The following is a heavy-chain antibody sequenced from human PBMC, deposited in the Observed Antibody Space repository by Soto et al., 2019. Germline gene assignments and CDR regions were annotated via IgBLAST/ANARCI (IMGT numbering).Heavy chain of an antibody. J-gene: IGHJ4*02. Sequence: GGSLRLSCIASGFTFNNYGLSWVRQAPGKGLEWVASISGSGTGTNYADSVKGQFTISRDNSKNTLYLQMNSLRSEDTAVYYCARSCADRAAIDYWGQGTLVTVSS. CDR3: ARSCADRAAIDY. V-gene: IGHV3-23*01. CDR1: GFTFNNYG. D-gene: IGHD2-2*02. CDR2: ISGSGTGT.